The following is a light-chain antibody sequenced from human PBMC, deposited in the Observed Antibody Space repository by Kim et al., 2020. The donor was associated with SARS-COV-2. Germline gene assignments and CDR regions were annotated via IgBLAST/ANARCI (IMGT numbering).Light chain of an antibody. CDR2: VNSDGSH. J-gene: IGLJ2*01. CDR1: SGHSNYA. Sequence: QLVLTQSPSASASLGDSVKLTCTLSSGHSNYAIAWHHQQPEKGPRYLMKVNSDGSHTKGDGIPDRFSASSSGAERYLTISRLQSDDEADYYCQTWGNGIVVFGGGTQLTVL. CDR3: QTWGNGIVV. V-gene: IGLV4-69*01.